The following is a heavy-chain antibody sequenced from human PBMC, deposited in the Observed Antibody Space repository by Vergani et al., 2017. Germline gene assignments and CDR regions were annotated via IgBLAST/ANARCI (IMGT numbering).Heavy chain of an antibody. CDR3: ARMGGYGEGDAFRIGYFDS. CDR2: IYSTGST. V-gene: IGHV4-31*03. CDR1: GDSISSGVYY. D-gene: IGHD4/OR15-4a*01. Sequence: QVQLQESGPGLVKPSQTLSLTCSVSGDSISSGVYYWNWIRQHPGKGLAWIGYIYSTGSTHHNPSLRRRINMSVHTSKNQFSLKLNSVTAPDTAVYYCARMGGYGEGDAFRIGYFDSWGPGILVTVSS. J-gene: IGHJ4*02.